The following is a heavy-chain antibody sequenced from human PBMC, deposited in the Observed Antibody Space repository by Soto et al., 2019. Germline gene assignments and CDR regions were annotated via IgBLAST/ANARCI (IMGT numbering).Heavy chain of an antibody. CDR2: INHSGST. Sequence: SETPALTFAVYGGSFSGYDWSWIRQPPGKGLEWIGEINHSGSTNYNPSLKSRVTISVDTSKNQFSLKLSSVTAADTAVYYCGTLPRRIKLTLLPIATWGQGTLVTVSS. CDR3: GTLPRRIKLTLLPIAT. V-gene: IGHV4-34*01. D-gene: IGHD3-10*01. CDR1: GGSFSGYD. J-gene: IGHJ4*02.